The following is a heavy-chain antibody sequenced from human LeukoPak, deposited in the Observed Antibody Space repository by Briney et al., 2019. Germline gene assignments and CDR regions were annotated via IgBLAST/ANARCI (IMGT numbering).Heavy chain of an antibody. D-gene: IGHD5-12*01. CDR1: GGSFSGYY. CDR2: INHSGST. CDR3: ARARLPGYSGYDF. Sequence: PSETLSLTCAVYGGSFSGYYWSWIRQPPGKGLEWIGEINHSGSTNYNPSLKSRVTISVDTSKNQFSLKLSSVTAADTAVYCCARARLPGYSGYDFWGQGILVTVSS. J-gene: IGHJ4*02. V-gene: IGHV4-34*01.